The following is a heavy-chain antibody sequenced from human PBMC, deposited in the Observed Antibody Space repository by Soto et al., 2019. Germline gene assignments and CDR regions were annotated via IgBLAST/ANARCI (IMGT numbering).Heavy chain of an antibody. CDR2: MNPNSGNT. J-gene: IGHJ4*02. CDR3: ARALGGSGYDFLLYFDY. CDR1: GYTITIYQ. Sequence: VNLSRKASGYTITIYQINWVLQATRQGLEWMGWMNPNSGNTGYAQKFQGRVTMTRNTSISTAYMELSSLRSEDTAVYYCARALGGSGYDFLLYFDYWGEGTLVTVSS. V-gene: IGHV1-8*01. D-gene: IGHD5-12*01.